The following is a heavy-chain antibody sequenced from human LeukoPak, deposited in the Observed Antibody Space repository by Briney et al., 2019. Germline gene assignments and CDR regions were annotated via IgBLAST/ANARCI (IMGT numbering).Heavy chain of an antibody. CDR3: AGNFYFDSSGYYHC. V-gene: IGHV1-2*02. CDR2: INPNSGGT. CDR1: GYTFTGYY. Sequence: ASVKVSCKASGYTFTGYYMHWVRQAPGQGLEWMGWINPNSGGTNYAQKFQGRVTMTRDTSISTAYMELSRLRSDDTAVYYCAGNFYFDSSGYYHCWGQGTLVTVSS. D-gene: IGHD3-22*01. J-gene: IGHJ4*02.